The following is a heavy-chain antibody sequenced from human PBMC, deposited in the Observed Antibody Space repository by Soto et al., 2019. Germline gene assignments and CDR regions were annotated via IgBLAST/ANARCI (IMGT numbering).Heavy chain of an antibody. CDR2: INHSGST. D-gene: IGHD2-15*01. CDR1: GGSFSGYY. Sequence: SETLSLTCAVYGGSFSGYYWSWIRQPPGKGLEWIGEINHSGSTIYNPSLKSRVTISVDTSKNQFSLKLSSVTAADTAVYYCARGRLGYCSGGSCYSRDFAVPIWGQGTMVTVSS. V-gene: IGHV4-34*01. J-gene: IGHJ3*02. CDR3: ARGRLGYCSGGSCYSRDFAVPI.